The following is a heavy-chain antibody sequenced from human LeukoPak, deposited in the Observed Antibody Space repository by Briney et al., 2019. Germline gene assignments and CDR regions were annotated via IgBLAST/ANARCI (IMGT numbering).Heavy chain of an antibody. Sequence: GASVKVSCKASGGTFSSYAISWVRQAPGQGLEWMGGIIPIFGTANYAQKFQGRVTITTDESTSTAYMELSSLRSEDTAVYYCARDFFGKGYYTFDIWGQGTMVTVSS. V-gene: IGHV1-69*05. CDR2: IIPIFGTA. CDR3: ARDFFGKGYYTFDI. J-gene: IGHJ3*02. CDR1: GGTFSSYA. D-gene: IGHD2-2*02.